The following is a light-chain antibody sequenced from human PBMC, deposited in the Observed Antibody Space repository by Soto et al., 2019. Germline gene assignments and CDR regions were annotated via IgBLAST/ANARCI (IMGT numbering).Light chain of an antibody. J-gene: IGLJ2*01. CDR1: SSDVGGYNY. CDR2: DVS. V-gene: IGLV2-11*01. CDR3: CSYAGSYTLV. Sequence: QSALTQPRSVSGSPGQSVTISCTGTSSDVGGYNYVSWYLQHPGKAPKLMIYDVSKRPSGVPDRFSGSKSGNTASLTISGLRAEDEADYYCCSYAGSYTLVFGGGTKLTVL.